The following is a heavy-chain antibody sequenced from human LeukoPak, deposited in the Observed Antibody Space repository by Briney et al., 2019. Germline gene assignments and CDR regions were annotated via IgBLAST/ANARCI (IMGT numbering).Heavy chain of an antibody. J-gene: IGHJ4*02. CDR3: ARVYSYGLYYFHY. Sequence: GSLRLSCAASGFSFSDSYMTWIRQAPGKGLECISYISSGGSTIYYADSVKGRFTISRDNAKNSLYLQMNSLRAEDTAVYYCARVYSYGLYYFHYWGQGTLVTVSS. CDR2: ISSGGSTI. V-gene: IGHV3-11*01. D-gene: IGHD5-18*01. CDR1: GFSFSDSY.